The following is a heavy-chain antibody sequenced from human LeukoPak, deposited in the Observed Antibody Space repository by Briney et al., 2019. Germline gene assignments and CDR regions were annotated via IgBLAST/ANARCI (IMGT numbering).Heavy chain of an antibody. J-gene: IGHJ4*02. V-gene: IGHV1-18*01. Sequence: ASVKVSCKASGGTFSSYAISWVRQAPGQGLEWMGWISAYNGNTNYAQKLQGRVTMTTDTSTSTAYMELRSLRSDDTAVYYCASDKYGDLDYWGQGTLVTVSS. D-gene: IGHD4-17*01. CDR3: ASDKYGDLDY. CDR1: GGTFSSYA. CDR2: ISAYNGNT.